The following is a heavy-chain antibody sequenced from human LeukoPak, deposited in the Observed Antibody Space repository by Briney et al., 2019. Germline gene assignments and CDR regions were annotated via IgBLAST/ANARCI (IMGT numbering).Heavy chain of an antibody. Sequence: PGRSLRLSCAASGFTFSSYAMSWVRQAPGKGLEWVSAISGSGGSTYYADSVKGRFTISRDNSKNTLYLQMNSLRAEDTAVYYCAKGSSGWYSVYGDYWGQGTLVTVSS. V-gene: IGHV3-23*01. CDR3: AKGSSGWYSVYGDY. CDR2: ISGSGGST. CDR1: GFTFSSYA. D-gene: IGHD6-19*01. J-gene: IGHJ4*02.